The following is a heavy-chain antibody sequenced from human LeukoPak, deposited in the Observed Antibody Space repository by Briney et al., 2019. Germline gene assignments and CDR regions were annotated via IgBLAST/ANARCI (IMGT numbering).Heavy chain of an antibody. CDR1: GFIFSDYY. V-gene: IGHV3-11*03. CDR3: ARRGTDYCTPSSCHPNWFAP. Sequence: KSGGSLRLSCAASGFIFSDYYMSWMRQAPGKGLEWLSYIEGNNSRTNYADSVKGRFTISRDNVKNSLYLQMNSLRAEDTAVYFCARRGTDYCTPSSCHPNWFAPWGQGTQVTVSS. CDR2: IEGNNSRT. J-gene: IGHJ5*02. D-gene: IGHD4-11*01.